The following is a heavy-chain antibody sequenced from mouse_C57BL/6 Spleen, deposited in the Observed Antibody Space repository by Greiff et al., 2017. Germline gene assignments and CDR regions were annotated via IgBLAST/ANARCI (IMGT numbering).Heavy chain of an antibody. J-gene: IGHJ4*01. CDR1: GYSITSGYY. Sequence: EVKLQESGPGLVKPSQSLSLTCSVTGYSITSGYYWNWIRQFPGNKLEWMGYISYDGSNKYNPSLKNRISITRDTSKNQFFLKLNSVTTEDTATYYCARGYDGYPMDYWGQGTSVTVSA. CDR2: ISYDGSN. V-gene: IGHV3-6*01. CDR3: ARGYDGYPMDY. D-gene: IGHD2-3*01.